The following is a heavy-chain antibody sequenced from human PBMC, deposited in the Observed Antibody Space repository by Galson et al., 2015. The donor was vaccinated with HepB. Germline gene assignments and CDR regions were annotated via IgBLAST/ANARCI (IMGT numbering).Heavy chain of an antibody. CDR3: ARGKDLGRGYSYGYYKRGYYFDY. Sequence: ETLSLTCAVYGGSFSGYYWSWIRQPPGKGLEWIGEINHSGSTNYNPSLKSRVTISVDTSKNQFSLKLSSVTAADTAVYYCARGKDLGRGYSYGYYKRGYYFDYWGQGTLVTVSS. J-gene: IGHJ4*02. CDR1: GGSFSGYY. D-gene: IGHD5-18*01. CDR2: INHSGST. V-gene: IGHV4-34*01.